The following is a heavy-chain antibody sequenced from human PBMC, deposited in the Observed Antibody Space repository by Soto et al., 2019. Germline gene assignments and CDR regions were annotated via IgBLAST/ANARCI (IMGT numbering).Heavy chain of an antibody. V-gene: IGHV1-69*02. CDR2: IFPLTDIP. CDR3: ARGPLVVLNYFES. J-gene: IGHJ4*02. CDR1: GGTFRNYP. Sequence: QVQLVQSGTEVKKPGSSVKVSCKASGGTFRNYPINWVRQAPGQGLEWMGSIFPLTDIPDYAQNFQARLTISADKSTSPAYIELRSLTSDDTAMYFCARGPLVVLNYFESWGQGTLVTVSS.